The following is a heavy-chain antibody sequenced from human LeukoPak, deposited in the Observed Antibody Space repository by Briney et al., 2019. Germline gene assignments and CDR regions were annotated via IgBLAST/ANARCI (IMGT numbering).Heavy chain of an antibody. J-gene: IGHJ6*03. Sequence: GGSLRLSCAASGFTFDDYGMSWVRQAPGKGLEWVSGINWNGGSTGYADSVKGRFTISRDNAKNSLYLQMNSLRAEDTALYYCARLGYCSGGSCYQDPHYYYYYMDVWGKGTTVTVSS. V-gene: IGHV3-20*04. CDR1: GFTFDDYG. CDR2: INWNGGST. D-gene: IGHD2-15*01. CDR3: ARLGYCSGGSCYQDPHYYYYYMDV.